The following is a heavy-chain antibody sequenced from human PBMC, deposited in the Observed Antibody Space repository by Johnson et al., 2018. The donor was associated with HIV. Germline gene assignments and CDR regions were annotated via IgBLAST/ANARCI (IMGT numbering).Heavy chain of an antibody. CDR1: GFTFSSYA. V-gene: IGHV3-30*04. Sequence: VQLVESGGGVVQPGRSLRLSCAASGFTFSSYAMHWVRQAPGKGLEWVAVISYDGSNKYYADSVKGRFTISRDNGKNSLYLEMNSLRAEDTAVYYCAREAVPRGLQSAFGGAFDIWGQGTMVTVSS. D-gene: IGHD3-16*01. CDR3: AREAVPRGLQSAFGGAFDI. J-gene: IGHJ3*02. CDR2: ISYDGSNK.